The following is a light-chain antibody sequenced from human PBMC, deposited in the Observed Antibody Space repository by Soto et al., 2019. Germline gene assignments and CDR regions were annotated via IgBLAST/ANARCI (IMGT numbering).Light chain of an antibody. Sequence: EIVLTQSPGTLSLSPGERATLSCRASQSVSSSYLAWYQQKPGQAPRLLIYGASSRATGIPDRFSGSGSGTYFTLTIIRLEPEDFVVYYCQQYGSSPLTFGGGTKVEIK. CDR2: GAS. CDR1: QSVSSSY. CDR3: QQYGSSPLT. V-gene: IGKV3-20*01. J-gene: IGKJ4*01.